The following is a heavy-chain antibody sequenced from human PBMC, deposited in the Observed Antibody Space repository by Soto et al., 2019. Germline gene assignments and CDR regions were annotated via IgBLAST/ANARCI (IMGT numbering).Heavy chain of an antibody. V-gene: IGHV3-23*01. D-gene: IGHD5-18*01. CDR1: GFTFSSYA. CDR3: AKPRNTAMVGARFDY. CDR2: ISGSGGST. J-gene: IGHJ4*02. Sequence: GVLRLSCAASGFTFSSYAMSWVRQAPGKGLEWVSAISGSGGSTYHADSVKGRFTISRDNSKNTLYLQMNSLRAEDTAVYYCAKPRNTAMVGARFDYWGQGTLVTVYS.